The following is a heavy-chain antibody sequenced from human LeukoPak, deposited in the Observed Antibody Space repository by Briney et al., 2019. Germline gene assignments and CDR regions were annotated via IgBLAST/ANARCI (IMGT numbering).Heavy chain of an antibody. CDR1: GFTFSSYA. CDR3: ARGGLGSALDN. CDR2: ISGSGGST. Sequence: GGSLRLSCAASGFTFSSYALTWVRQAPGKGLECVSGISGSGGSTYYADSLKGRFTISRDNSKNTLYLQINSLRADDTAVFYCARGGLGSALDNWGQGTLVTVSS. J-gene: IGHJ4*02. V-gene: IGHV3-23*01. D-gene: IGHD6-19*01.